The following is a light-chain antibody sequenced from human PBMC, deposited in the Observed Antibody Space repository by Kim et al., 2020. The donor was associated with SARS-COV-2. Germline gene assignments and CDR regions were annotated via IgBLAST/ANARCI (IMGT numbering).Light chain of an antibody. Sequence: GRSITISCSGPISDMGTYSLISWYQQHHGKDPRLIIFDISKRPSGVSGRFSGSKSGNTASLTISGLQPDDEADYFCCSFTSAVTWMFGGGTQLTVL. CDR1: ISDMGTYSL. V-gene: IGLV2-23*02. CDR2: DIS. J-gene: IGLJ3*02. CDR3: CSFTSAVTWM.